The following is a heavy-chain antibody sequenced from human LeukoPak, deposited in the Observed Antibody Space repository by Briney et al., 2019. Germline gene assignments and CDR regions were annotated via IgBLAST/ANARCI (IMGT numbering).Heavy chain of an antibody. CDR3: ARAVSASSWFDY. V-gene: IGHV1-69*13. D-gene: IGHD6-13*01. Sequence: ASVKVSCKASGGTFSSYAISWVRQAPGQGLEWMGGIIPIFGTANYAQKFQGRVTITADESTSTAYMELSSLRSEDTAVYYCARAVSASSWFDYWGQGTLVTVSS. CDR1: GGTFSSYA. CDR2: IIPIFGTA. J-gene: IGHJ4*02.